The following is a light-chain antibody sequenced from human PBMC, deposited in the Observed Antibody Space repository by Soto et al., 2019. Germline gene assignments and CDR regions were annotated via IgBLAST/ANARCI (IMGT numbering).Light chain of an antibody. CDR3: QQYGSSLWT. V-gene: IGKV3-15*01. CDR2: GAS. Sequence: EIVLTQSPATLSLSPGERATLSCRASESVSTYLAWYQQKPGQAPSLLIYGASTRATGTPARFSGSGSGTEFTLTISSLQSEDFAVYYCQQYGSSLWTFGQGTKVDIK. CDR1: ESVSTY. J-gene: IGKJ1*01.